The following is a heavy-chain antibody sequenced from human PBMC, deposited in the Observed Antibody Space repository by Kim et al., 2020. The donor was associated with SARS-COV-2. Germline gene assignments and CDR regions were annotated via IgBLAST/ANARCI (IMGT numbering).Heavy chain of an antibody. Sequence: GGSLRLSCAASGFTFSSYGMHWVRQAPGKGLEWVAVIWYDGSNKYYADSVKGRFTISRDNSKNTLYLQMNSLRAEDTAVYYCARESGSGSYEDYWGQGTLVTVSS. CDR2: IWYDGSNK. D-gene: IGHD1-26*01. CDR3: ARESGSGSYEDY. V-gene: IGHV3-33*01. J-gene: IGHJ4*02. CDR1: GFTFSSYG.